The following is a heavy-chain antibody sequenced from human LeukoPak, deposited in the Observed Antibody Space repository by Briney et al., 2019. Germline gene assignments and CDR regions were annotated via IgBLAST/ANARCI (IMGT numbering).Heavy chain of an antibody. D-gene: IGHD3-16*02. CDR2: ISSSSSTI. CDR1: GFTFSSYS. V-gene: IGHV3-48*04. CDR3: ARHPGRGYTFGGVIVPGYYYGMDV. Sequence: GSLRLSCAASGFTFSSYSMNWVRQAPGKGLEWVSYISSSSSTIYYADSVKGRFTISRDNAKNSLYLQMNSLRAEDTAVYYCARHPGRGYTFGGVIVPGYYYGMDVWGQGTTVTVSS. J-gene: IGHJ6*02.